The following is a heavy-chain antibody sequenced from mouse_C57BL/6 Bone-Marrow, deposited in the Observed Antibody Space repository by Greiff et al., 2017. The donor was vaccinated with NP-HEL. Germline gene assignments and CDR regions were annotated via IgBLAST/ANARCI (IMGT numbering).Heavy chain of an antibody. J-gene: IGHJ1*03. D-gene: IGHD1-1*01. CDR2: IDPENGDT. Sequence: VQLKQSGVELVRPGASVKLSCTASGFNIKDDYMHWVKQRPEQGLEWIGWIDPENGDTEYGSKFQGKATITADTSSNTAYLQLSSLTSEDTAVYYCTTITTVVATPYWYFDVWGTGTTVTVSS. CDR3: TTITTVVATPYWYFDV. V-gene: IGHV14-4*01. CDR1: GFNIKDDY.